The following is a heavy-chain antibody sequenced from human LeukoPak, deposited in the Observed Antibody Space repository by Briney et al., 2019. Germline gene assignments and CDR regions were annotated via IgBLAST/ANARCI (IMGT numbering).Heavy chain of an antibody. CDR2: IIPIFGTA. CDR3: AREHLRASYFDY. D-gene: IGHD4-17*01. Sequence: SSVKVSCKASGGTFSSYAISWVRQAPGQGLEWMGRIIPIFGTANYAQKFQGRVTITTDESTSTAYMELSSLRSEDTAVYYCAREHLRASYFDYWGQGTLVTVSS. J-gene: IGHJ4*02. V-gene: IGHV1-69*05. CDR1: GGTFSSYA.